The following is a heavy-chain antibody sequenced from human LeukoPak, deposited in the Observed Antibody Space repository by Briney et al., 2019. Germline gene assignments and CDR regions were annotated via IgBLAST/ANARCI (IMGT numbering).Heavy chain of an antibody. CDR2: IRYDGSNK. V-gene: IGHV3-30*02. Sequence: PWESLRLSCAASGCTFRSYGMRWVRQAPGKGLEWVTFIRYDGSNKYYTDSVKGRFTISRDNSKNTLYLQINSLRTEDTAVYYCSKDSYYYYLDVSGDGTTVTVSS. CDR1: GCTFRSYG. J-gene: IGHJ6*03. CDR3: SKDSYYYYLDV.